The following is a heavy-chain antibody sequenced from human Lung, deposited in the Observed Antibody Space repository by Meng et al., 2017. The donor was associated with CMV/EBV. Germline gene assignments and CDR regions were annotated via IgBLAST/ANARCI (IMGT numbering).Heavy chain of an antibody. V-gene: IGHV3-20*01. J-gene: IGHJ4*02. CDR3: ARGGSSSWRQGVFDY. Sequence: SCAASGFTFDDYGVSWVRQVPGKGLEWVSGINWNGDSTGYADSVKGRFTISRDNAKNSLYLQMNSLRAEDTALYHCARGGSSSWRQGVFDYWGQGXLVTVPQ. D-gene: IGHD6-13*01. CDR1: GFTFDDYG. CDR2: INWNGDST.